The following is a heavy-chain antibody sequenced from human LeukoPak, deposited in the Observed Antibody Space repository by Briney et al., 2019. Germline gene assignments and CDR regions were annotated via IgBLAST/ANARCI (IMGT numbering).Heavy chain of an antibody. CDR1: GFTFSSYW. V-gene: IGHV3-74*01. Sequence: PGGSLRLSCAASGFTFSSYWMHWVRQTPGKGLLWVSRINLDGRSTSYAESVKGRFTIPRDNAKNTLYMQMNSLRAEDSAVYYCTRDVWGDRDGFFEYWGQGTLVTVSS. J-gene: IGHJ4*02. D-gene: IGHD5-24*01. CDR2: INLDGRST. CDR3: TRDVWGDRDGFFEY.